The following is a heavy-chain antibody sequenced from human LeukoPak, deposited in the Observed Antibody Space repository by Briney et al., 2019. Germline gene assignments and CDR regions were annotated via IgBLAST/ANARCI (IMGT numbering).Heavy chain of an antibody. CDR3: ARASPYGDYGY. Sequence: GGSLRLSCAASGFTFSSYAMHWVRQAPGKGLEWVAVISYDGSNKYYADSMKGRFTISRDNSKNTLYLQMNSLRAEDTAVYYCARASPYGDYGYWGQGTLVTVSS. J-gene: IGHJ4*02. CDR2: ISYDGSNK. CDR1: GFTFSSYA. V-gene: IGHV3-30-3*01. D-gene: IGHD4-17*01.